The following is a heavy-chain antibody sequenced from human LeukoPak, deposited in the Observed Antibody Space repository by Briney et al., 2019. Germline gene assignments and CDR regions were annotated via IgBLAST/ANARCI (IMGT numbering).Heavy chain of an antibody. D-gene: IGHD3-3*01. CDR1: GFTFSNYW. CDR3: ARDGDLYYFDY. V-gene: IGHV3-74*01. Sequence: GGSLRLSCAASGFTFSNYWMHWVRQDPGKGLVWVSFINPDGSTTNYADSVKGRFTISRDNAKNALYLQMNSLRAEDTAVYYCARDGDLYYFDYWGQGTLVTVSS. CDR2: INPDGSTT. J-gene: IGHJ4*02.